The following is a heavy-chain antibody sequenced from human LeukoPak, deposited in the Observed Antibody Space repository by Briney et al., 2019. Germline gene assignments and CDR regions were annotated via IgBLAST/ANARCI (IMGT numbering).Heavy chain of an antibody. V-gene: IGHV3-53*01. J-gene: IGHJ6*02. Sequence: GGSLRLSCAASGFTVSSNYMSWVRQAPGKGLEWVSVIYSGGSTYCADSVKGRFTISRDNSKNTLYLQMNSLRAEDTAVYYCARDLRVTGTMVDYYYGMDVWGQGTTVTVSS. CDR3: ARDLRVTGTMVDYYYGMDV. D-gene: IGHD1-7*01. CDR1: GFTVSSNY. CDR2: IYSGGST.